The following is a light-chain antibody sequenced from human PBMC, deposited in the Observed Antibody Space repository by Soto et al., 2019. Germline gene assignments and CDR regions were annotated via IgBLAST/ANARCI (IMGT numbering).Light chain of an antibody. V-gene: IGKV3-11*01. CDR3: QQRSNWPPIT. J-gene: IGKJ5*01. CDR1: QSVSNY. CDR2: DAS. Sequence: TVLTQSAPTLSLSPGERATLSCRASQSVSNYLAWHQQKPGKAPRLLIYDASNRASGIPARFSGSGSGTDFTLTISSLEPEDFAVYYCQQRSNWPPITFGQGTRLEIK.